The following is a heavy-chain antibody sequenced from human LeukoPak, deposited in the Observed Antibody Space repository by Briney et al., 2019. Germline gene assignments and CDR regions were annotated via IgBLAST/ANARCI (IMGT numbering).Heavy chain of an antibody. J-gene: IGHJ4*02. V-gene: IGHV3-23*01. CDR3: AKGGADYGLLDY. CDR1: GFTFSSYV. CDR2: ISGSGGST. D-gene: IGHD4-17*01. Sequence: GGSLRLSCAASGFTFSSYVMGWVRQAPGKGLEWVSAISGSGGSTYYADSVRGRFTISRDNSKNTLYLQMNSLRAEDTAVYYCAKGGADYGLLDYWGQGTLVTVSS.